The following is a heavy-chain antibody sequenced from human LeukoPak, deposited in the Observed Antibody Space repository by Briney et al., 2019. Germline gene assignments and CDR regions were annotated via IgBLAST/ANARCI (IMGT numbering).Heavy chain of an antibody. J-gene: IGHJ4*02. V-gene: IGHV3-48*03. D-gene: IGHD6-13*01. Sequence: PGGSLRLSCAASGFTLSSYEMNWVRLAPGKGLEWISYISRTGNSIYYADYVKGRFTISRDSAKNSLYLQMNSLRAEDTAVYYCARGPYSSNWYVDYWGQGTLVTVAS. CDR3: ARGPYSSNWYVDY. CDR1: GFTLSSYE. CDR2: ISRTGNSI.